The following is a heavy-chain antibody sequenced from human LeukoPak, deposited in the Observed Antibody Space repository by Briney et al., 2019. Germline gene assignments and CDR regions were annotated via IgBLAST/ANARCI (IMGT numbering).Heavy chain of an antibody. V-gene: IGHV1-2*02. D-gene: IGHD5-18*01. CDR1: GYTFIGYY. CDR3: ARGTGYSYGPAFDY. J-gene: IGHJ4*02. Sequence: ASVKVSCKASGYTFIGYYIHWVRQAPGQGLEWIGWIKPNGGGTNYAQKFQGRVTMTRDMSISTAFMELSRLTSDDTAVYYCARGTGYSYGPAFDYWGQGTLVAASS. CDR2: IKPNGGGT.